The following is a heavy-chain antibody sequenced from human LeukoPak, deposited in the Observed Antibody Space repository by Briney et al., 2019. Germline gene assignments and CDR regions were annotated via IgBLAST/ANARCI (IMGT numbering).Heavy chain of an antibody. V-gene: IGHV3-23*01. CDR1: GFSFSNYA. CDR2: ITKNSDST. J-gene: IGHJ4*02. CDR3: ARITGATLFGY. D-gene: IGHD7-27*01. Sequence: GGSLRLSCAASGFSFSNYAMNWVRQAPGKGLEWVSSITKNSDSTYYADSVRGRFSISRDNSKNTLYLQMNSLRADDTAIYYCARITGATLFGYWGQGTLATVSS.